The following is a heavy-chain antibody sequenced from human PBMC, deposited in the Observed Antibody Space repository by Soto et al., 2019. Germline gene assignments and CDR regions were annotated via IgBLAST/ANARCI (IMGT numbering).Heavy chain of an antibody. CDR1: GGSISSSSYY. Sequence: SETLSLTCTVSGGSISSSSYYWGWIRQPPGKGLEWIGSIYYSGSTYYNPSLKSRVTISVDTSKNQFSLKLSSVTAADTAVYYFASYCNYDVYYFDYRGQRTPVTVSS. J-gene: IGHJ4*02. CDR2: IYYSGST. D-gene: IGHD1-7*01. CDR3: ASYCNYDVYYFDY. V-gene: IGHV4-39*01.